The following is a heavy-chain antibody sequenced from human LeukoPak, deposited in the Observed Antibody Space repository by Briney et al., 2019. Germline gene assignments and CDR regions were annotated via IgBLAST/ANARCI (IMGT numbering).Heavy chain of an antibody. CDR2: ITSSSSYI. D-gene: IGHD3-22*01. CDR1: GFIFSSYS. Sequence: GGSLRLSCAGSGFIFSSYSMNWVRQAPGKGLEWVSSITSSSSYIYYADSVKGRFTISRDNAKNSPYLQMNSLRAEDTAVYYCAKVRSTMIVVVPHGSDFDLWGQGTMVTVSS. J-gene: IGHJ3*01. CDR3: AKVRSTMIVVVPHGSDFDL. V-gene: IGHV3-21*01.